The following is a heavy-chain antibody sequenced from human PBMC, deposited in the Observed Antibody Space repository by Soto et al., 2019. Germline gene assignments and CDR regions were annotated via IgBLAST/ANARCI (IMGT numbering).Heavy chain of an antibody. Sequence: ASVKVSCKASGYTLTGYYMHWVRQAPGQGLEWMGWINPNSGGTNYAQKFQGRVTMTRDTSISTAYMELSRLRSDDTAVYYCARAFSIAVAGILNYWGQGTLVTVSS. J-gene: IGHJ4*02. CDR3: ARAFSIAVAGILNY. V-gene: IGHV1-2*02. CDR1: GYTLTGYY. D-gene: IGHD6-19*01. CDR2: INPNSGGT.